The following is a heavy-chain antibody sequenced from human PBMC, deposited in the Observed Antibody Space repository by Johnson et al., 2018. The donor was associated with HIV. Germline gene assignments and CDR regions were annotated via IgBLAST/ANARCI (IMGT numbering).Heavy chain of an antibody. D-gene: IGHD5-18*01. V-gene: IGHV3-66*01. Sequence: VQLVESGGGLVQPGGSLRLSCAASGFIVSNNYMNWVRQTPGKGLEWVSILHSGGFTYYADSVKGRFTISRDNSKNPLYLQMNSLRADDTAVYYCARAYSYGAFDIWGQGTMVTVSS. CDR2: LHSGGFT. CDR1: GFIVSNNY. CDR3: ARAYSYGAFDI. J-gene: IGHJ3*02.